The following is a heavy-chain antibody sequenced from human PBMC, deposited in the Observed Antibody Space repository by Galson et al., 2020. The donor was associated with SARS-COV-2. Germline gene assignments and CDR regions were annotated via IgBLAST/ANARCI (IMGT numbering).Heavy chain of an antibody. D-gene: IGHD3-9*01. J-gene: IGHJ4*02. CDR2: SHYRGNT. Sequence: SETLSLTCTVSSDSISSYWWSWIRQPPGKGLEWIGNSHYRGNTNYNPSPKSRVTISVDTSANQIPLRLRSVTAAATAVYYCAGLEAYYDIVSAKYIMGRFDHWGQGILVTVSS. CDR3: AGLEAYYDIVSAKYIMGRFDH. CDR1: SDSISSYW. V-gene: IGHV4-59*08.